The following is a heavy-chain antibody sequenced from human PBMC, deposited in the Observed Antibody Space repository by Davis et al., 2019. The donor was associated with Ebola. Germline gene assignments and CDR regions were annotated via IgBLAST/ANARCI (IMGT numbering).Heavy chain of an antibody. J-gene: IGHJ4*02. V-gene: IGHV1-69*04. D-gene: IGHD4-17*01. CDR1: GGTFSSYA. Sequence: AASVKVSCKASGGTFSSYAISWVRQAPGQGLEWMGRIIPILGIAIYAQKFQGRVTMTEDTSTDTAYMELSSLRSEDTAVYYCATGVKSDGAFDYWGQGTLVTVSS. CDR2: IIPILGIA. CDR3: ATGVKSDGAFDY.